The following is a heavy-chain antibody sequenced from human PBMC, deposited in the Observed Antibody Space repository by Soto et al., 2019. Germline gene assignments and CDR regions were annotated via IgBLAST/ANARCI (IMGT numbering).Heavy chain of an antibody. J-gene: IGHJ6*03. D-gene: IGHD1-1*01. V-gene: IGHV1-2*04. CDR1: GYTFTGYY. CDR2: INPNSGGT. Sequence: ASVKVSCKASGYTFTGYYMHWVRQAPGQGLEWMGWINPNSGGTNYAQKFQGWVTMTRDTSISTAYMELSRLRSDGTAVYYCARANGNEGGRNYYYYMDGWGKGRRVTVCS. CDR3: ARANGNEGGRNYYYYMDG.